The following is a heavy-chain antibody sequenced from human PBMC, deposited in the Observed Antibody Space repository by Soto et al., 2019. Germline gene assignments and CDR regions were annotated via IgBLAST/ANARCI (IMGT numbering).Heavy chain of an antibody. Sequence: QVQLVQSGAEVKKPGASVKVSCKASGYTFTSYGISWVRQAPGQGLEWMGWIIAYNGNTNYAQKLQGRVTMTTDTSTSTVYMELRSLRSDDTAVYYWARESSSSCHDYWGQGTLVTVSS. D-gene: IGHD6-13*01. J-gene: IGHJ4*02. CDR1: GYTFTSYG. CDR2: IIAYNGNT. V-gene: IGHV1-18*01. CDR3: ARESSSSCHDY.